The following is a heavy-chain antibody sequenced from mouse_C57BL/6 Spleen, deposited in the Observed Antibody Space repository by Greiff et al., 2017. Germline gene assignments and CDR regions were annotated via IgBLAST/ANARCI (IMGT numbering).Heavy chain of an antibody. Sequence: EVQLHQSGPGLVKPSQSLSLTCSVTGYSITSGYYWNWIQQIPGNKREWMGYISYDGSNNYNPALKNRISITRDTSKNQFFMKLNSVTTEDTATYYCARRSRYFDVWGTGTTVTVSS. CDR1: GYSITSGYY. D-gene: IGHD3-1*01. J-gene: IGHJ1*03. V-gene: IGHV3-6*01. CDR3: ARRSRYFDV. CDR2: ISYDGSN.